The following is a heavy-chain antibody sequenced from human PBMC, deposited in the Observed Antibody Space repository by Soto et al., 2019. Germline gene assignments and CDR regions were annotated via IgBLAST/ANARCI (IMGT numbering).Heavy chain of an antibody. CDR3: ASDYLPDTVTVPLPFDY. J-gene: IGHJ4*02. CDR1: GGSISSGDYY. V-gene: IGHV4-30-4*01. D-gene: IGHD4-4*01. Sequence: SETLSLTCTVSGGSISSGDYYWSWIRQPPGKGLEWIGYIYYSGSTYYNPSLKSRVTISVDKSKNPFSLKLSSVTASDTAVYYWASDYLPDTVTVPLPFDYWGQGTLVTVSS. CDR2: IYYSGST.